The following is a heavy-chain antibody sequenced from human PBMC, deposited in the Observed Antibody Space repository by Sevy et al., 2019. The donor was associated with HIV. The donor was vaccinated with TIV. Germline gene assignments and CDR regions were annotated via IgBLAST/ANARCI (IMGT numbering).Heavy chain of an antibody. V-gene: IGHV3-11*01. CDR3: AREDSITIFGVVTGSAQPFDY. J-gene: IGHJ4*02. D-gene: IGHD3-3*01. CDR1: GFTFSDYY. CDR2: ISSSGSTI. Sequence: GGSLRLSCAASGFTFSDYYMSWIRQAPGKGLEWVSYISSSGSTIYYADSVKGRFTISRDNAKNSLYLQMNSLRAEDTAVYYCAREDSITIFGVVTGSAQPFDYWGQGTLVTVSS.